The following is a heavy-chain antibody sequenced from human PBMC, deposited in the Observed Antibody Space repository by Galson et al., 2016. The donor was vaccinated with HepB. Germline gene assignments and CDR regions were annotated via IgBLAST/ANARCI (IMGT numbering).Heavy chain of an antibody. CDR1: GGTISSYF. CDR2: IYFRGTT. V-gene: IGHV4-59*01. Sequence: TLSLTCTVSGGTISSYFWSWLRQPPGKGLEWIGYIYFRGTTNYNPSLRSRVTISVDTSKDQFSLSLTSVTAADTAGYYCARGADFADSGWFDPWGQGTLVTVSS. J-gene: IGHJ5*02. D-gene: IGHD4-17*01. CDR3: ARGADFADSGWFDP.